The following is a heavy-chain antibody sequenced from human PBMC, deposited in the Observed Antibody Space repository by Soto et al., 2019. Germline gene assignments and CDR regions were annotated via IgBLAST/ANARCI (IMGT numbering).Heavy chain of an antibody. CDR2: IWYDGSNK. D-gene: IGHD3-10*01. Sequence: GGSLRLSCAASGFTFSSYGMHWVRQAPGKGLEWVAVIWYDGSNKYYADSVKGRFTISRDNSKNTLYLQMNSLRAEDTAVYYCARVSDGSGSSSYYYYRMDVWGQGTTVTVSS. J-gene: IGHJ6*02. CDR3: ARVSDGSGSSSYYYYRMDV. CDR1: GFTFSSYG. V-gene: IGHV3-33*01.